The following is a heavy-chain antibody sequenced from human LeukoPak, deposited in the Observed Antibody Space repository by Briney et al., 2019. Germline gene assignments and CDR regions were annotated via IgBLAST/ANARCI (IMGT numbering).Heavy chain of an antibody. CDR1: GGSISSYY. CDR2: IYYSGST. CDR3: ARDNWDYGSSMDV. V-gene: IGHV4-59*01. J-gene: IGHJ6*02. D-gene: IGHD1-7*01. Sequence: PSETLSLTCSVSGGSISSYYWSWIRQPPGKGLEWIGYIYYSGSTNYNPSLKSRVTISVDTSKNQFSLKLSSVTAADTAVYYCARDNWDYGSSMDVWGQGTTVTVSS.